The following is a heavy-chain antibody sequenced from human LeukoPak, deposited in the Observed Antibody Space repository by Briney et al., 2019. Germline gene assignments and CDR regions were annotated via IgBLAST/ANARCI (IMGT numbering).Heavy chain of an antibody. CDR1: GGSISSSSYY. CDR2: IYYSGST. V-gene: IGHV4-39*07. J-gene: IGHJ5*02. Sequence: SETLSLTCTVSGGSISSSSYYWGWIRQPPGKGLEWIGSIYYSGSTYYNPSLKSRVTISVDTSKNQFSLKLSSVTAADTAVYYCARRSYLRRMNWFDPWGQGTLVTVSS. D-gene: IGHD3-3*01. CDR3: ARRSYLRRMNWFDP.